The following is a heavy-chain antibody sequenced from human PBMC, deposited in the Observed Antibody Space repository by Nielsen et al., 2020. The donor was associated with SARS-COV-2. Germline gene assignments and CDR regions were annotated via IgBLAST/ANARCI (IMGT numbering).Heavy chain of an antibody. Sequence: GGSLRLSCAASGFTFGDYAMHWVRQAPGKGLEWVSGISWNSGSIGYADSVKGRFTISRDNAKNSLYLQMNSLRAEDTAVYYCARDYYDSSGYSTYGMDVWGQGTTVTVSS. CDR3: ARDYYDSSGYSTYGMDV. D-gene: IGHD3-22*01. V-gene: IGHV3-9*01. CDR1: GFTFGDYA. J-gene: IGHJ6*02. CDR2: ISWNSGSI.